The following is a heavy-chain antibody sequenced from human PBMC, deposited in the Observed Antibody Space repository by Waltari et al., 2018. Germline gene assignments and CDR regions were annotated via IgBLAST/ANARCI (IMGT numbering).Heavy chain of an antibody. V-gene: IGHV1-2*02. CDR1: GGTFSSYA. CDR3: ARGPNGDYDY. J-gene: IGHJ4*02. CDR2: INPNSGGT. D-gene: IGHD4-17*01. Sequence: QVQLVQSGAEVKKPGSSVKVSCKASGGTFSSYAISWVRQAPGQGLEWMGWINPNSGGTNYAQKFQGRVTMTRDTSISTAYMELSRLRSDDTAVYYCARGPNGDYDYWGQGTLVTVSS.